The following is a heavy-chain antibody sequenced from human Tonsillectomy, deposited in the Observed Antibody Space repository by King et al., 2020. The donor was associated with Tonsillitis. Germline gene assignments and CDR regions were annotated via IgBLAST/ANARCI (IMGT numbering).Heavy chain of an antibody. CDR1: AFTFSTYW. Sequence: VQLVESGGGLVQPGGSLRLSCAASAFTFSTYWMHWVRQAPGKGLVWVSRINNDGSSTIYADSVKGRFTISRDNAKNTLYLQINSLRAEYTAVYYCARGYYDSSGYVWGGSDYSYGLDVWGQGTTVTDSS. CDR3: ARGYYDSSGYVWGGSDYSYGLDV. V-gene: IGHV3-74*01. CDR2: INNDGSST. J-gene: IGHJ6*02. D-gene: IGHD3-22*01.